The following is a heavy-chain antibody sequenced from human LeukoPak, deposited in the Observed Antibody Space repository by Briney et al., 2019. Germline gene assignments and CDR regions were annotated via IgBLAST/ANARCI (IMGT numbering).Heavy chain of an antibody. CDR3: ARDRGSYDFWSGYYTHYFDY. Sequence: PGGSLRLSCAASGFTFSSYWMSWVRQAPGKGLEWVTNIKQDGSEKYYVDSVKGRFTISRDNAKNSLYLQMNSLRAEDTAVYYCARDRGSYDFWSGYYTHYFDYWGQGTLVTVSS. V-gene: IGHV3-7*01. CDR2: IKQDGSEK. D-gene: IGHD3-3*01. J-gene: IGHJ4*02. CDR1: GFTFSSYW.